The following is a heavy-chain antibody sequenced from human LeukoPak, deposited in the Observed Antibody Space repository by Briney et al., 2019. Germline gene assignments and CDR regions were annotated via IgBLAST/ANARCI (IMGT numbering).Heavy chain of an antibody. D-gene: IGHD3-10*02. Sequence: GGSLRLSCAASGFTFSSYEMNWVRQAPGKGLEWVSYISSSGSTIYYADSVKGRFTISRDNAKNSLYLQMNSLRAEDTAVYYCARVFGWLFGHYYYMDVWGKGTTVTVSS. J-gene: IGHJ6*03. CDR1: GFTFSSYE. CDR2: ISSSGSTI. V-gene: IGHV3-48*03. CDR3: ARVFGWLFGHYYYMDV.